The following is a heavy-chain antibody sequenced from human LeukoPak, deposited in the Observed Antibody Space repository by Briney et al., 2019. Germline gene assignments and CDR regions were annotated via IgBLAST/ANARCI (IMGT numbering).Heavy chain of an antibody. D-gene: IGHD6-13*01. CDR3: AKSTPFSAAAGFFDY. V-gene: IGHV3-7*01. CDR2: IKQDGSEE. J-gene: IGHJ4*02. Sequence: PGGSLRLSCAASGFPFSSYWMTWVRQAPGKGLEWVANIKQDGSEEDYVDSVKGRFTISRDNSKNTLYLQMNSLRAEDTAVYYCAKSTPFSAAAGFFDYWGQGTLVTVSS. CDR1: GFPFSSYW.